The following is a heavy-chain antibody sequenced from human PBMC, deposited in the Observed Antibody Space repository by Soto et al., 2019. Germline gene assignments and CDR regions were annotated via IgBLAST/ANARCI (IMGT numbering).Heavy chain of an antibody. CDR3: ARIRNGDAPHFDY. CDR2: IDWDDDK. J-gene: IGHJ4*02. V-gene: IGHV2-70*11. Sequence: ESGPTLVNPTQTVTLTCTLSGFSLSTRGMCVSWIRQPPGKALEWLARIDWDDDKYYSTSLKTRLTISKDTSKNQVVLTMTNMDTVDTATYYCARIRNGDAPHFDYSGQGTPVTVSS. D-gene: IGHD2-2*01. CDR1: GFSLSTRGMC.